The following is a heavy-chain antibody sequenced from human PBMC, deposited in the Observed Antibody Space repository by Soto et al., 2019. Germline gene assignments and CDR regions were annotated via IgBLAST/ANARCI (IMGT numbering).Heavy chain of an antibody. CDR2: TSHTGST. CDR3: ARHVLSGYSYDDKGYFDY. J-gene: IGHJ4*02. D-gene: IGHD5-18*01. V-gene: IGHV4-59*04. Sequence: NPSETLSLTCSVSGVSVTSYHWSWIRQFPGKGLEWIAYTSHTGSTYYNPSLKSRVTISVDTSKNQFSLKLSSVTAADTAVYYCARHVLSGYSYDDKGYFDYWGQGTLVTVSS. CDR1: GVSVTSYH.